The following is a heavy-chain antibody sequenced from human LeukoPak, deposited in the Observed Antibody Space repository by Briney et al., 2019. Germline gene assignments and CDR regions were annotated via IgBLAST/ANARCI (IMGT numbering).Heavy chain of an antibody. CDR1: GFSLISGVG. CDR2: IYWDDDK. J-gene: IGHJ4*02. CDR3: AHSNILPGYYS. D-gene: IGHD3-9*01. Sequence: SGPTLVNPTQTLTLTCTFSGFSLISGVGVGWIRQPPGKALEWLALIYWDDDKRYSPSLKSRLTITKDTSKNQVVLTMTNMDPVDTATYYCAHSNILPGYYSWGQGTLVTVSS. V-gene: IGHV2-5*02.